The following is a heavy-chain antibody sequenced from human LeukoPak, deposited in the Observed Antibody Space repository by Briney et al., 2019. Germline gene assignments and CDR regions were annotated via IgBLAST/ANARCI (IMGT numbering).Heavy chain of an antibody. J-gene: IGHJ4*02. D-gene: IGHD4-17*01. CDR2: ISGSGGST. Sequence: PGGSLRLSCAASGFTFSSYAMSWVRQAPGKGLEWVSAISGSGGSTYYADSVKGRFTISRDNAKNTLYLQMNSLRAEDTAVYYCARDLYGDYDLDYWGQGTLVTVSS. CDR1: GFTFSSYA. V-gene: IGHV3-23*01. CDR3: ARDLYGDYDLDY.